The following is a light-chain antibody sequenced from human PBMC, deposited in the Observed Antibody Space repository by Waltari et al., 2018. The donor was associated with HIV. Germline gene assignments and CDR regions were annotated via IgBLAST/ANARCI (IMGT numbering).Light chain of an antibody. J-gene: IGLJ1*01. V-gene: IGLV2-14*01. CDR2: EVS. CDR3: SSYTSSSTPV. Sequence: QSALTQPASVSGSPGQSITISCTGTSSDVGGYNYVSWYQQHPGKVPKLMIYEVSNRPAGFAKRFSGSKSGNTASLTISGLQAEDEADYYCSSYTSSSTPVFGTGTKVTVL. CDR1: SSDVGGYNY.